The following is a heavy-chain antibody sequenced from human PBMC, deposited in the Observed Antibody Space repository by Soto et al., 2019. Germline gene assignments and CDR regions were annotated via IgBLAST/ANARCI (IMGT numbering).Heavy chain of an antibody. Sequence: ASVKVSCKASGYTFTGYYMHWVRQAPGQGLEWMGWINPNSGGTNYAQKFQGRVTMTRDTSISTAYMELSRLRSDDTAVYYCATGPYYDILTGYYQYYYYGMVVWGQGTTVTVSS. CDR2: INPNSGGT. CDR1: GYTFTGYY. J-gene: IGHJ6*02. V-gene: IGHV1-2*02. CDR3: ATGPYYDILTGYYQYYYYGMVV. D-gene: IGHD3-9*01.